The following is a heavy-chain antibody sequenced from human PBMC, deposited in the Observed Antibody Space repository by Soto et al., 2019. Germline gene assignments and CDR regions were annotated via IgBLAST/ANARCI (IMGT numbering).Heavy chain of an antibody. Sequence: GGSLRLSCAASGFTFSSYGMHWVRQAPGKGLEWVAVISYDGSNKYYADSVKGRFTISRDNSKNTLYLQMNSLRAEDTAVYYCTKDAYYYYGMDVWGQGTTVTVSS. CDR1: GFTFSSYG. J-gene: IGHJ6*02. CDR2: ISYDGSNK. CDR3: TKDAYYYYGMDV. V-gene: IGHV3-30*18.